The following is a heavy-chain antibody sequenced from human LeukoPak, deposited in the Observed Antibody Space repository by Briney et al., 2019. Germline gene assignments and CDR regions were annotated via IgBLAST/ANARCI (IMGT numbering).Heavy chain of an antibody. CDR3: GRDPTYRNYFDS. Sequence: GASVKVSCKASGHSLNNYHMHWVRQAPGQGLVWLGIIRPGGDGPSYAQKFQGRVTMTRDMSTSTVYMELSSLTSDDTAVYYCGRDPTYRNYFDSWGQGTLVTVSS. V-gene: IGHV1-46*02. J-gene: IGHJ4*02. CDR2: IRPGGDGP. CDR1: GHSLNNYH. D-gene: IGHD1-1*01.